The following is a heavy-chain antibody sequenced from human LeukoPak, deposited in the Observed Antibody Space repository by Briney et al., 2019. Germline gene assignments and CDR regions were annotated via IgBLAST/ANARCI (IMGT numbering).Heavy chain of an antibody. CDR3: TRAMGCTGNTCRNNWFDP. V-gene: IGHV3-66*02. CDR2: IYSGGIT. D-gene: IGHD2-8*02. CDR1: GFTVNSNY. Sequence: GGSLRLSCAASGFTVNSNYMNWVRQAPGKGLEWVSAIYSGGITYYADSVKGRFTISRDNSKNTLYLQMNSLRAEDTAVYYCTRAMGCTGNTCRNNWFDPWGQGTPVTVSS. J-gene: IGHJ5*02.